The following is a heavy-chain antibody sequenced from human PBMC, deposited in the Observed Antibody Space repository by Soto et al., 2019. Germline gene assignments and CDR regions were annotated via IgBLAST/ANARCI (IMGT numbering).Heavy chain of an antibody. J-gene: IGHJ5*02. CDR2: THTSDTKT. D-gene: IGHD4-4*01. Sequence: GGSLRLSCAASGFTFSSYAVNWVRQAPGKGLEWVSTTHTSDTKTYYADSVKGRFTISRDNSKSTLYLQMNSLRAEDTAIYYCARQVTGHPNWFDRWGQGTLVTVST. CDR3: ARQVTGHPNWFDR. CDR1: GFTFSSYA. V-gene: IGHV3-23*05.